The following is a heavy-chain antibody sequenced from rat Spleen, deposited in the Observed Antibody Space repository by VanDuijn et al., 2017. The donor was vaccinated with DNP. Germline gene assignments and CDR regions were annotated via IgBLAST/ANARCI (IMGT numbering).Heavy chain of an antibody. CDR2: ITSSGGST. J-gene: IGHJ3*01. CDR3: ARGGNWELRWFAY. Sequence: EVQLVESGGGLVQPGTSLKLSCAASGFTFSNYDMTWIRQVPGKGLEWVASITSSGGSTYYPDSVKGRFTVSRDNAKSSLYLQMDSLRSEDTATYYCARGGNWELRWFAYWGQGTLVTVSS. V-gene: IGHV5-25*01. CDR1: GFTFSNYD. D-gene: IGHD5-1*01.